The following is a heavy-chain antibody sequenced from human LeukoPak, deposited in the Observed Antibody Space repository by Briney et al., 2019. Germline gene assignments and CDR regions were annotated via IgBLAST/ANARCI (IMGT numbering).Heavy chain of an antibody. J-gene: IGHJ5*02. Sequence: ATVKVSCKASGFSFSTDGVNWGRQAPGQGLQWMGWIRTTDGNTHYAQNFQGRVTMTTDTSTNTAFLEMRSLRSDDTAVYYCARDATHADFYGSGSYRFEPWGQGTLVTVSS. D-gene: IGHD3-10*01. V-gene: IGHV1-18*01. CDR1: GFSFSTDG. CDR3: ARDATHADFYGSGSYRFEP. CDR2: IRTTDGNT.